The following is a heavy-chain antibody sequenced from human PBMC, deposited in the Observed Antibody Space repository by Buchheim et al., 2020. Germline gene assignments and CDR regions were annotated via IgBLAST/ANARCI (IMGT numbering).Heavy chain of an antibody. V-gene: IGHV4-59*01. CDR3: ARDLDGIDY. CDR2: IYYSGST. Sequence: QVQLQESGPGLVKPSETLSLTCTVSGGSISSYYWSWIRQPPGKGLEWIGYIYYSGSTNYNTSLKSRVTISVDTSKNQFSLKLSSVTAADTAVYYCARDLDGIDYWGQGTL. D-gene: IGHD5-24*01. CDR1: GGSISSYY. J-gene: IGHJ4*02.